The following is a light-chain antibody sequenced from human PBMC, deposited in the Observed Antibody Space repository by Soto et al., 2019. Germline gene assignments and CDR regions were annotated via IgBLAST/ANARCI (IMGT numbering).Light chain of an antibody. CDR2: GAV. CDR3: QQYNGWLWT. Sequence: EIVMTQSPATLSASPGERVTLSCRVSQSVSGNLAWYQQKPGQAPRLLIYGAVTRATGIPARFSGRGSGTEFTLTIPSLQSEDFAVYFCQQYNGWLWTFGQGTKVDIK. V-gene: IGKV3D-15*01. J-gene: IGKJ1*01. CDR1: QSVSGN.